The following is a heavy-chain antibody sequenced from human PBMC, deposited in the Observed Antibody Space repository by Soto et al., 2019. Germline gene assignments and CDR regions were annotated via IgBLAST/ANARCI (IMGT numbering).Heavy chain of an antibody. CDR3: ARGPRHCSGGTCYSIDX. D-gene: IGHD2-15*01. CDR2: IRSKRYGGTT. Sequence: SLRLSCTASGFTFGDHGLSWVRQAPGRGLEWVVFIRSKRYGGTTEFAASVKGRFSISRDDYNTIAYLQMNRLQSEDTAVYYCARGPRHCSGGTCYSIDXWGRGTMVTVSX. J-gene: IGHJ4*02. CDR1: GFTFGDHG. V-gene: IGHV3-49*04.